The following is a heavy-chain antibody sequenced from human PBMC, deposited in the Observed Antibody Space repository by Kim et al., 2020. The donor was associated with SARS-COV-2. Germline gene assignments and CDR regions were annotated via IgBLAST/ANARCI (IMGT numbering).Heavy chain of an antibody. CDR2: ISGSGGST. Sequence: GGSLRLSCAASGFTFSSYAMSWVRQAPGKGLEWVSAISGSGGSTYYADSVKGRFTISRDNSKNTLYLQMNSLRAEDTAVYYCANLLIIRFLVWLHKTYDALEIWGHRKMVTVSS. D-gene: IGHD3-3*01. CDR1: GFTFSSYA. CDR3: ANLLIIRFLVWLHKTYDALEI. J-gene: IGHJ3*02. V-gene: IGHV3-23*01.